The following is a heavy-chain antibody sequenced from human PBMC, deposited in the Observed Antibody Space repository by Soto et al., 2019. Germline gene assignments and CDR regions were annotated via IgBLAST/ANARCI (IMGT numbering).Heavy chain of an antibody. D-gene: IGHD3-22*01. CDR1: VFTSSSYA. Sequence: EVQLLESGGGLVQPGGSLRLSCAASVFTSSSYAMSWVRQAPGKGLEWFSGISVSGGSTYYADSVKGRFTISRDNYSNTLYLQMNRLRAEDTAGYYCAKDRTITIIVVPQAFGIWGQGTMVTVSS. CDR2: ISVSGGST. V-gene: IGHV3-23*01. J-gene: IGHJ3*02. CDR3: AKDRTITIIVVPQAFGI.